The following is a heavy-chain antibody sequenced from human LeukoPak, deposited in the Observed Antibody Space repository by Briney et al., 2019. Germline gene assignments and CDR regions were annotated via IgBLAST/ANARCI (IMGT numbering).Heavy chain of an antibody. CDR3: ARAGRERWLQFFLDDY. V-gene: IGHV1-46*01. CDR2: VNPSGGST. CDR1: GYTFTSYY. J-gene: IGHJ4*02. Sequence: ASVKVSCKASGYTFTSYYMHWVRQAPGQGLEWMGIVNPSGGSTSYAQKFQGRVTMTRDTSTSTVYMELSSLGSEDTAVYYCARAGRERWLQFFLDDYWGQGTLVTVSS. D-gene: IGHD5-24*01.